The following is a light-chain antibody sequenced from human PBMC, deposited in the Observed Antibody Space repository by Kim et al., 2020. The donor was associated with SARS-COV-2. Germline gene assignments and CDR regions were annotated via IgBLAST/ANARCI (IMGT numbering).Light chain of an antibody. V-gene: IGKV3-20*01. J-gene: IGKJ2*01. CDR2: GAS. Sequence: EIVLTQSPGTLSLSPGERATLSCRASQSVSSSYLAWYQQKPGQAPRLLIYGASSRATGIPDRFSGSGSGTDFTLTISRLEPEDFAVYYCKQYSSSLYKFGQGTKLEI. CDR3: KQYSSSLYK. CDR1: QSVSSSY.